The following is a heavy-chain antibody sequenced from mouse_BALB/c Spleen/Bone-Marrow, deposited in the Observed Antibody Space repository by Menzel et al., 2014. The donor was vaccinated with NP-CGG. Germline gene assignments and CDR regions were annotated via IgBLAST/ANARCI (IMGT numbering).Heavy chain of an antibody. CDR3: ASDRGAY. CDR2: INPSNGRT. V-gene: IGHV1S81*02. J-gene: IGHJ3*01. Sequence: VQLQQSGAELVKPGASVKLSCTASGYTFTSYWMHWVKQRPGQGLEWIGEINPSNGRTNYNEKFKIKATLTVDKSSSTAYMQLSSLTSEDSAVYYCASDRGAYWGRGTLVTVSA. CDR1: GYTFTSYW.